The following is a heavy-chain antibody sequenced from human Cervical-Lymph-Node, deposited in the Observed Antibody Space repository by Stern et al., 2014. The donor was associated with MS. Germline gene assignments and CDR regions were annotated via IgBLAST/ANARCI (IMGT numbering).Heavy chain of an antibody. CDR3: ARQGNVDWSPHSYYVMDV. CDR2: IYSDGDN. J-gene: IGHJ6*02. Sequence: QITLKESGPTLVKPTETLTLTCSLSGFSIRTRGVGVGWLRQPPGKALEWLALIYSDGDNRYSPSLKSRPTVSQDTAKTQVVLTIANMDPGDTATYYCARQGNVDWSPHSYYVMDVWGQGTTVTVTS. V-gene: IGHV2-5*02. D-gene: IGHD3-9*01. CDR1: GFSIRTRGVG.